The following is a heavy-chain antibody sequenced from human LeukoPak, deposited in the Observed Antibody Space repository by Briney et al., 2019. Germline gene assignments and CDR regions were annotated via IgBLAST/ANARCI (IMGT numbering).Heavy chain of an antibody. J-gene: IGHJ4*02. CDR1: GGSLRPDY. CDR2: IHYTGTT. D-gene: IGHD1-26*01. V-gene: IGHV4-59*08. CDR3: AKILPGGHFDH. Sequence: SETLSLTCTVSGGSLRPDYWTWIRQPPGKRLEWIGSIHYTGTTDYNPSLKSRLTISVDTSRSRFSLKLSSVTAADTAVYYCAKILPGGHFDHWGQRALVTLSS.